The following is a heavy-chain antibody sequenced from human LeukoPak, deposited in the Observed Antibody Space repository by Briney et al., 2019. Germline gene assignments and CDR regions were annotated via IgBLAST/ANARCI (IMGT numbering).Heavy chain of an antibody. J-gene: IGHJ4*02. Sequence: SQTLSLTCTVSRGFFSDGGYSWNWIRQPPGKGLEWIGSIYQSETTYYNPSLKSRVTLSVDRAKNQFSLKLTSVTAADTAVYYCARGLITFGGVVGGGCDYWGQGTLVTVSS. CDR1: RGFFSDGGYS. CDR2: IYQSETT. V-gene: IGHV4-30-2*01. CDR3: ARGLITFGGVVGGGCDY. D-gene: IGHD3-16*02.